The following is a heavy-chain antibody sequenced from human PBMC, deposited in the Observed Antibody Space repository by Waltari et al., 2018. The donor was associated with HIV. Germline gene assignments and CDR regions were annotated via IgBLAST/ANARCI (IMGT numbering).Heavy chain of an antibody. CDR3: ARIGTFPHNYAIDF. CDR2: IKDDGREK. D-gene: IGHD1-26*01. J-gene: IGHJ6*02. CDR1: GFTFTNYW. V-gene: IGHV3-7*01. Sequence: EVQLMESGGGLVQSGGSLRLSCEASGFTFTNYWMSWVRQTPGKGLEWVAYIKDDGREKYYMGSVKGRFTISRDNAKNSMFLQMNSLRAEDTAVYYCARIGTFPHNYAIDFWGQGTTVTVSS.